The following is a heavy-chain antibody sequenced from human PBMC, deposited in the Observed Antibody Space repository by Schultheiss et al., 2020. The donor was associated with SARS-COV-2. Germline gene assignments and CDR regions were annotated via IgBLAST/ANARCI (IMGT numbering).Heavy chain of an antibody. CDR3: ARDKSRVGVTLGMYYGMDV. D-gene: IGHD1-26*01. V-gene: IGHV3-23*01. CDR1: GFTFSSYD. CDR2: ISGSGGST. J-gene: IGHJ6*02. Sequence: GGSLRLSCAASGFTFSSYDMHWVRQATGKGLEWVSAISGSGGSTYYADSVKGRFTISRDNSKNTLYLQMNSLRAEDTAVYYCARDKSRVGVTLGMYYGMDVWGQGTTVTVSS.